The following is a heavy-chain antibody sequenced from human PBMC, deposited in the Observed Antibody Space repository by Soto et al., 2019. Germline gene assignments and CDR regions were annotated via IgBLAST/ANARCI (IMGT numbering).Heavy chain of an antibody. Sequence: GGSQRVSCAAAGLTIEDYAMHWIRHNPGKGLEWVSGISWNSGSIGYADSVKGRFTISRDNAKNSLYLQMNSLRAEDTALYYCAKDIAGRSTRDFDYWGQGTLVTVSS. V-gene: IGHV3-9*01. J-gene: IGHJ4*02. CDR3: AKDIAGRSTRDFDY. D-gene: IGHD2-15*01. CDR2: ISWNSGSI. CDR1: GLTIEDYA.